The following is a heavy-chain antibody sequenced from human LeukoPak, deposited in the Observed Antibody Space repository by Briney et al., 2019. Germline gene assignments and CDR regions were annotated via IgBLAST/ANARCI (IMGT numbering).Heavy chain of an antibody. V-gene: IGHV3-9*01. CDR2: ISWNSGSI. CDR3: AKDSHYYDSSGYYRN. CDR1: GFTFDDYA. D-gene: IGHD3-22*01. Sequence: AGGSLRLSCAASGFTFDDYAMHWVRQAPGKGLEWVSGISWNSGSIGYADSVKGRFTISRDNAKNSLYLQMNSLRAEDTALYYCAKDSHYYDSSGYYRNWGQGTLVTVSS. J-gene: IGHJ4*02.